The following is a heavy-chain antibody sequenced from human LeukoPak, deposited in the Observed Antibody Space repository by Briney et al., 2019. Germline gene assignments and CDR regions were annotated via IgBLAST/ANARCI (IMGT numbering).Heavy chain of an antibody. D-gene: IGHD3-22*01. CDR3: AKDIITMIGVTFDY. CDR1: GLTFSSYA. V-gene: IGHV3-23*01. Sequence: GGSLRLSCAASGLTFSSYAMSWVRQAPGKGLEWVSCISGNGGSTYYADSVKGRFTISRDNSKNTLYLQMNSPRAEDTAVYYCAKDIITMIGVTFDYWGQGTLVTVSS. J-gene: IGHJ4*02. CDR2: ISGNGGST.